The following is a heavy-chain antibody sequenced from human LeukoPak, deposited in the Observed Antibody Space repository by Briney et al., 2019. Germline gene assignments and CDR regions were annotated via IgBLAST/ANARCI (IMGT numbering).Heavy chain of an antibody. D-gene: IGHD6-13*01. CDR3: ARASIAAADHGDYYYYGMDV. J-gene: IGHJ6*02. Sequence: KPSETLSPTCTVSGGSISSYSWSWIRQPPGKGLEWIGYISYSGRTTYNPSLKSRVTMSVDTSTNQFSLKVTSVTAADTAVYYCARASIAAADHGDYYYYGMDVWGQGTTVTVSS. V-gene: IGHV4-59*01. CDR1: GGSISSYS. CDR2: ISYSGRT.